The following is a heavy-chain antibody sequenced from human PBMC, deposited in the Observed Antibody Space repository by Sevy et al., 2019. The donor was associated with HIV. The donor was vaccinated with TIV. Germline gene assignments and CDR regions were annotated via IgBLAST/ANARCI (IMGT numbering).Heavy chain of an antibody. CDR1: GYTFTRYV. D-gene: IGHD1-26*01. J-gene: IGHJ1*01. V-gene: IGHV1-18*01. CDR3: ARAPSGSQGPGQYFEH. CDR2: ISAYNGDT. Sequence: ASVKVSCKASGYTFTRYVITWVRQAPGQGLEWMGRISAYNGDTSYAQKIQGRVTMTTDTSTNTAYMELRSLTSDDTAVYYCARAPSGSQGPGQYFEHWGQDTLVTVSS.